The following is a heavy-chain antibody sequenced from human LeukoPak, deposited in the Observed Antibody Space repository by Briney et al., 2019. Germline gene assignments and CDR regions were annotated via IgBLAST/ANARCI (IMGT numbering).Heavy chain of an antibody. CDR1: GFTFSTFG. V-gene: IGHV3-21*04. CDR3: GRDPDS. Sequence: GGSLRLSCAASGFTFSTFGMNWVRQAPGKGLEWVSSISGSSSSIYYADSVKGRFTISRDNAKNSLYLQMNSLTAEDTAVYYCGRDPDSWGQGTVVTVSS. J-gene: IGHJ5*01. CDR2: ISGSSSSI.